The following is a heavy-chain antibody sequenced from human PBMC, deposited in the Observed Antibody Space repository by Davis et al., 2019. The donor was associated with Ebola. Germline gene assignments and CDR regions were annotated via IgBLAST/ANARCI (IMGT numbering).Heavy chain of an antibody. CDR3: ARDNGGSSPHYYYYYYGMDV. CDR1: GYTFTSYG. Sequence: ASVKVSCKASGYTFTSYGISWVRQAPGQGLEWMGWISAYNGNTNYAQKLQGRVTMTTYTSTSTAYMELRSLRSDDTAVYYCARDNGGSSPHYYYYYYGMDVWGQGTTVTVSS. J-gene: IGHJ6*02. CDR2: ISAYNGNT. V-gene: IGHV1-18*01. D-gene: IGHD6-6*01.